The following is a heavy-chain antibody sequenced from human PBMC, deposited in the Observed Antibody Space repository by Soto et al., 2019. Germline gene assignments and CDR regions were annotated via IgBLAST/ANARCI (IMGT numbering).Heavy chain of an antibody. J-gene: IGHJ4*02. CDR2: ISGSGDST. V-gene: IGHV3-23*01. Sequence: EVQLLESGGGLVQPGGSLRLSCAASGFTFSSYAMSWVRQAPGKGLEWVSGISGSGDSTYYGASVKGRFTISRDSSKKTLNLQMNSMRVEDTAVYYCAKEKGVLGVPIFGYWGQGTLVTVSS. CDR3: AKEKGVLGVPIFGY. CDR1: GFTFSSYA. D-gene: IGHD2-8*02.